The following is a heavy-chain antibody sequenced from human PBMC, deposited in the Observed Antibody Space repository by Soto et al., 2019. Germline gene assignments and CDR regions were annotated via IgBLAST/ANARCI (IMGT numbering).Heavy chain of an antibody. J-gene: IGHJ4*02. D-gene: IGHD2-15*01. CDR1: GFIFSEST. Sequence: ETLRLSCSASGFIFSESTIYWVRQVPGKGLEAISAVSTSGRSTYYADSVKDRFTISRDNSKNTLFLQMGSLRPEDTAIYYCVKQAHGLDGVAFDYWGQGTQVTVSS. CDR2: VSTSGRST. CDR3: VKQAHGLDGVAFDY. V-gene: IGHV3-64D*06.